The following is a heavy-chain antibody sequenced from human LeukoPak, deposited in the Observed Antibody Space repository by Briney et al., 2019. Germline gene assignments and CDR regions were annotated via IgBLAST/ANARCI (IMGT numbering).Heavy chain of an antibody. D-gene: IGHD6-19*01. Sequence: PGRSLRLSCAASGFTFSSYGMHWVRQAPGKGLEWVAVISYDGSNKYYADSVKGRFTISRDNSKNTLYLQMNSLRAEDTAVYYCARHFSVAESIDYWGQGTLVTVSS. CDR2: ISYDGSNK. CDR3: ARHFSVAESIDY. V-gene: IGHV3-30*03. J-gene: IGHJ4*02. CDR1: GFTFSSYG.